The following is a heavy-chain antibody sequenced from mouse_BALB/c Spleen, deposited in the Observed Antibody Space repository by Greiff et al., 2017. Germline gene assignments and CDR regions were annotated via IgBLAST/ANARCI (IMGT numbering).Heavy chain of an antibody. D-gene: IGHD2-10*01. CDR2: ISSGSSTI. J-gene: IGHJ4*01. CDR3: ARSGPYYGNYVGAMDY. V-gene: IGHV5-17*02. Sequence: EVKVVESGGGLVQPGGSRKLSCAASGFTFSSFGMHWVRQAPEKGLEWVAYISSGSSTIYYADTVKGRFTISRDNPKNTLFLQMTSLRSEDTAMYYCARSGPYYGNYVGAMDYWGQGTSVTVSS. CDR1: GFTFSSFG.